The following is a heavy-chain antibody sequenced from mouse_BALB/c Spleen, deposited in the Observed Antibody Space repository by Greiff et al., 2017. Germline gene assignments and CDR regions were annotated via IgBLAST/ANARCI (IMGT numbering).Heavy chain of an antibody. D-gene: IGHD1-1*02. CDR2: IRLKSNNYAT. Sequence: EVQGEESGGGLVQPGGSMKLSCVASGFTFSNYWMNWVSQSPDKGLEWVAEIRLKSNNYATHYAESVKGRFTISRDDSKSSVYLQMNNLRAEDTGIYYCTRTTGMYFDFWGAGTTVTVSS. J-gene: IGHJ1*01. CDR3: TRTTGMYFDF. CDR1: GFTFSNYW. V-gene: IGHV6-6*02.